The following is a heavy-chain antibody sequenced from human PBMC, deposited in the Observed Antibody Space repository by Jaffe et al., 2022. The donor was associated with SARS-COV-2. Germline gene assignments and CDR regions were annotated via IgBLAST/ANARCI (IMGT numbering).Heavy chain of an antibody. CDR3: ARGTEDGYNSLPYFDL. J-gene: IGHJ2*01. Sequence: QVQLVQSGAEVKKPGSSVKVSCKASGGTFSSYAISWVRQAPGQGLEWMGGIIPIFGTANYAQKFQGRVTITADESTSTAYMELSSLRSEDTAVYYCARGTEDGYNSLPYFDLWGRGTLVTVSS. CDR2: IIPIFGTA. D-gene: IGHD5-12*01. V-gene: IGHV1-69*01. CDR1: GGTFSSYA.